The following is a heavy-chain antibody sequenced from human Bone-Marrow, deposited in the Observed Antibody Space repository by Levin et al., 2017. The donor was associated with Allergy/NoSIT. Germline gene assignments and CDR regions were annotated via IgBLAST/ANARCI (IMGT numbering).Heavy chain of an antibody. CDR2: ISSSGSTI. CDR3: ARASTRIAVAGAFDY. J-gene: IGHJ4*02. V-gene: IGHV3-11*01. CDR1: GFTFSDYY. D-gene: IGHD6-19*01. Sequence: TGGSLRLSCAASGFTFSDYYMSWIRQAPGKGLEWVSYISSSGSTIYYADSVKGRFTISRDNAKNSLYLQMNSLRAEDTAVYYCARASTRIAVAGAFDYWGQGTLVTVSS.